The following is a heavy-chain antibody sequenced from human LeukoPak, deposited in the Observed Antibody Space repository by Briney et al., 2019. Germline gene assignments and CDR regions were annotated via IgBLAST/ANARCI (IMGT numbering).Heavy chain of an antibody. D-gene: IGHD6-19*01. CDR2: IIPIFGTA. Sequence: ASVKVSCKASAGTFSSYAISWVRQAPGQGLEWMGGIIPIFGTANYAQKFQGRVTITADESTSTAYMELSNLRSEDTAVYYCAREVAYSSGWYQDYYYYMDVWGKGTTVTVSS. J-gene: IGHJ6*03. V-gene: IGHV1-69*13. CDR3: AREVAYSSGWYQDYYYYMDV. CDR1: AGTFSSYA.